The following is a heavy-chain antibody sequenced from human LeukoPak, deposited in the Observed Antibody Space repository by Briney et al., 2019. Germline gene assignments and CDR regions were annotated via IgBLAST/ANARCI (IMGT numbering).Heavy chain of an antibody. J-gene: IGHJ3*02. V-gene: IGHV4-61*08. D-gene: IGHD2-2*01. CDR3: ARGRRYCSSTSCYEPAFDI. CDR2: IYYSGST. CDR1: GGSISSGDYY. Sequence: SETLSLTCTVSGGSISSGDYYWSWIRQPPGKGLEWIGYIYYSGSTNYNPSLKTRVTISVDTSKNQFSLKLSSVTAADTAVYYCARGRRYCSSTSCYEPAFDIWGQGTMVTVSS.